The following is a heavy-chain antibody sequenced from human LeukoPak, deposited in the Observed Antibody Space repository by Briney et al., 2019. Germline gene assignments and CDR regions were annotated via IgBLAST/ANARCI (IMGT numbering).Heavy chain of an antibody. J-gene: IGHJ4*02. CDR3: ARGMTTVTTPDY. CDR2: VYHSGST. CDR1: GYSITSGYY. V-gene: IGHV4-38-2*01. Sequence: PSETLSLTCAVSGYSITSGYYWAWIRQPPGKGLEWIGSVYHSGSTSYNPSLKSRLTISVDMSKNQFSLKLNSVTAADTVVYYCARGMTTVTTPDYWGQGTLVTVSS. D-gene: IGHD4-17*01.